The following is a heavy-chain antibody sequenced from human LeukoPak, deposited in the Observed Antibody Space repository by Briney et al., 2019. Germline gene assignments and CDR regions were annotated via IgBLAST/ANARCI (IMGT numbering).Heavy chain of an antibody. Sequence: PGGSLRLSCAASGFTFTRHTMSWVRQAPGKGLEWVSSISSSSDHIYYADSLKGRFTISRDNAKNSLYLQMNSLRAEDTAVYYCARDSYYYDTTDRRFFDYWGQGTLVTVSS. CDR2: ISSSSDHI. CDR3: ARDSYYYDTTDRRFFDY. V-gene: IGHV3-21*01. J-gene: IGHJ4*02. CDR1: GFTFTRHT. D-gene: IGHD3-22*01.